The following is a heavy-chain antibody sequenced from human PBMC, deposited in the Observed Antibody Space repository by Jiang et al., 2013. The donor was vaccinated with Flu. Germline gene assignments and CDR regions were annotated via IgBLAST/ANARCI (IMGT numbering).Heavy chain of an antibody. D-gene: IGHD5-18*01. CDR2: IYYTGNT. CDR1: GDSVKSVGYY. V-gene: IGHV4-31*03. Sequence: TCTVSGDSVKSVGYYRSWIRQHPGKGLEWIGYIYYTGNTNYNPSLKSRVTISVDTSKNQFSLNLSSVTAADTAVYYCARLTAMGPYYFDYWGQGTLVTVSS. CDR3: ARLTAMGPYYFDY. J-gene: IGHJ4*02.